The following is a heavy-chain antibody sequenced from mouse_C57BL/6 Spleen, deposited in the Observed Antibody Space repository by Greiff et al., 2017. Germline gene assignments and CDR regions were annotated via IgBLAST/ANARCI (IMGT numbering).Heavy chain of an antibody. J-gene: IGHJ3*01. CDR3: AILSPFAY. CDR2: ISYDGSN. V-gene: IGHV3-6*01. CDR1: GYYITSGYY. Sequence: EVQLQQSGPGLVKPSQSLSLTCSVTGYYITSGYYWNWIRQFPGNKLEWMGYISYDGSNNYNPSLKNRISITRDTSTNQVFLKLNSVTTEDTATYYCAILSPFAYWGQGTLVTVSA.